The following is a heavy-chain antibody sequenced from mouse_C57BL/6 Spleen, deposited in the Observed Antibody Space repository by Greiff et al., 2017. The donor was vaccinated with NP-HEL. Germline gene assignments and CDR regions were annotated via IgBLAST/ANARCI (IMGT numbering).Heavy chain of an antibody. CDR2: ISDGGSYT. D-gene: IGHD1-1*01. V-gene: IGHV5-4*03. J-gene: IGHJ2*01. CDR1: GFTFSSYA. Sequence: EVMLVESGGGLVKPGGSLKLSCAASGFTFSSYAMSWVRQTPEKRLEWVATISDGGSYTYYPDDVKVRFTISRDKAKNNLYLQMSHLKSEDTAMYYCARFRLTVVADYWGQGTTLTVSS. CDR3: ARFRLTVVADY.